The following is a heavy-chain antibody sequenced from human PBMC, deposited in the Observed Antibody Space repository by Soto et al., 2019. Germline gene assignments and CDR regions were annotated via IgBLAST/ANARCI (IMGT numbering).Heavy chain of an antibody. CDR3: TTERLTIFGVVISLIDS. D-gene: IGHD3-3*01. J-gene: IGHJ4*02. V-gene: IGHV3-15*01. CDR1: GFTFSNAW. Sequence: EVQLVESGGGLVKPGGSLRLSCAASGFTFSNAWMSWVRQAPGKGLEWVGRIKSKTDGGTTDYAAPVKGRFTISRDDSKNTLYLQMNSLKTEDTAVYYCTTERLTIFGVVISLIDSWGQGTLVTVSS. CDR2: IKSKTDGGTT.